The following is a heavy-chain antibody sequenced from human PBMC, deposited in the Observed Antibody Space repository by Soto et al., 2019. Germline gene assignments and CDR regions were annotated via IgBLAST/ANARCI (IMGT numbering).Heavy chain of an antibody. J-gene: IGHJ4*02. CDR3: ARDSHVGSGWQLTADY. CDR2: IWYDGSNK. V-gene: IGHV3-33*01. D-gene: IGHD6-19*01. Sequence: LRLSCAASGFTFSSYGMHWVRQAPGKGLEWVAVIWYDGSNKYYAESVKGRFTISRDNSKNTLYLQMNNLRAEDTAVYYCARDSHVGSGWQLTADYWGQGTLVTVSS. CDR1: GFTFSSYG.